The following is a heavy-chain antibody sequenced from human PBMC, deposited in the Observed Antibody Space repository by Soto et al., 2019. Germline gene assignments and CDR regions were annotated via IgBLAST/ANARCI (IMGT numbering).Heavy chain of an antibody. Sequence: GGCLRLPPASSGFTFSSYVMSWFRQFPGKGFEWVAPFSGSGASTYYADSVKGRFTISRDNSKNTLYLQMNSLRAEDTAVYYCAKVTQHYYGSGSSYYYYYYYGMDVWGQGTTVTGSS. D-gene: IGHD3-10*01. CDR2: FSGSGAST. CDR3: AKVTQHYYGSGSSYYYYYYYGMDV. CDR1: GFTFSSYV. J-gene: IGHJ6*02. V-gene: IGHV3-23*01.